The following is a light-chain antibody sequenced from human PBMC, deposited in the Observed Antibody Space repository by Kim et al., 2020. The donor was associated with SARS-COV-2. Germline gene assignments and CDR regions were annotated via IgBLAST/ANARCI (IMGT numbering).Light chain of an antibody. Sequence: RVASACIAISSNSGAGYNVHRYPHLPGTAPNLFMYGNSDRPSGVPDRISGSKSGTSASLAITGLQAEDEADYYCQSYDSSLSEEVFGGGTQLTVL. CDR1: SSNSGAGYN. CDR3: QSYDSSLSEEV. CDR2: GNS. V-gene: IGLV1-40*01. J-gene: IGLJ3*02.